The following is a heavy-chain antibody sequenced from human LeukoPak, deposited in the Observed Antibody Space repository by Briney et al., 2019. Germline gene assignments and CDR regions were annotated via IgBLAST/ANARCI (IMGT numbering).Heavy chain of an antibody. CDR3: SKEMTSGAYYYGMDV. CDR2: ISGSGSST. V-gene: IGHV3-23*01. D-gene: IGHD1-26*01. J-gene: IGHJ6*04. Sequence: PGGSLRLSCAASAFTFSSYAMSWVRQAPGKGLEWVSSISGSGSSTYYADSVKGRFTISRDNSKNTVYLQMNSLRAEDTAVYYCSKEMTSGAYYYGMDVWGKGTPVTVSS. CDR1: AFTFSSYA.